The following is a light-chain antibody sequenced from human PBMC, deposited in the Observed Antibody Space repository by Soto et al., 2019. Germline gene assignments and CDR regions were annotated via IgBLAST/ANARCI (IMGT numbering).Light chain of an antibody. CDR1: QSVSSN. Sequence: EIVMTQSPATLSVSPGERATLSCRASQSVSSNLAWYQQKPGQAPRLLIYGASTRATGIPARFSGSGSGTEFTLTISSLQSEDFAVYYCLQRSNWPLTFGGGTKVEIK. V-gene: IGKV3-15*01. J-gene: IGKJ4*01. CDR3: LQRSNWPLT. CDR2: GAS.